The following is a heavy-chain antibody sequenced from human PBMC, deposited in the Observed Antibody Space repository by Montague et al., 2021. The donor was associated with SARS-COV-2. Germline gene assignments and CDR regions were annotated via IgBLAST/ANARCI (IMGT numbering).Heavy chain of an antibody. CDR1: GGSITSSSYY. Sequence: SETLSLTCTVSGGSITSSSYYWGWLRQPPGKGLEWIGCIYYSGSTYYNPSLKSRVTISADTSKNQFSLKLSSVTAADTAVYYCARFPTSYYYDSKAAPGTPDALDIWGQGTMVTVSS. CDR3: ARFPTSYYYDSKAAPGTPDALDI. V-gene: IGHV4-39*01. J-gene: IGHJ3*02. CDR2: IYYSGST. D-gene: IGHD3-22*01.